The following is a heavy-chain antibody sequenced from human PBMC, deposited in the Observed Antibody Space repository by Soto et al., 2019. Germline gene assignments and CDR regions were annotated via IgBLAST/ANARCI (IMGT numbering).Heavy chain of an antibody. CDR1: GFTVSSNY. J-gene: IGHJ3*02. V-gene: IGHV3-66*01. CDR2: IYSGGST. D-gene: IGHD6-19*01. CDR3: ARGGSGGWYLNAFDI. Sequence: EVQLVESGGGLVQPGGSLRLSCAASGFTVSSNYMSWVRQAPGKGLEWVSVIYSGGSTYYADSVKGRFTISRDNSKNTVYLQMTSLRAEDTAVYYCARGGSGGWYLNAFDIWGEGTMVTVSS.